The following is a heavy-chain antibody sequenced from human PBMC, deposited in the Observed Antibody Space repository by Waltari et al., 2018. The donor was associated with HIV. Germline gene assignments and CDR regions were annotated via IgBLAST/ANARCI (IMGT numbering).Heavy chain of an antibody. J-gene: IGHJ6*02. Sequence: EAQLVGSGGGLVHHGGSLRLSCVASGFNFGASSMNWVRQAPGKGLEWISYISSGERTIHYADSVRGRFTLSRDSARNSLYLQMNSLRPEDTAVYYCARGDIPYYYGMDVWGQGTTVTVS. D-gene: IGHD2-21*01. V-gene: IGHV3-48*01. CDR1: GFNFGASS. CDR2: ISSGERTI. CDR3: ARGDIPYYYGMDV.